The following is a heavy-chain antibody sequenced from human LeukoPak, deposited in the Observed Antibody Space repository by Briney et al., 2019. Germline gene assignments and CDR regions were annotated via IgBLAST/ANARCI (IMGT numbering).Heavy chain of an antibody. Sequence: ASVKVSCKASGGTFSSYAISWVRQAPGQGLEWRGGIIPIFGTANYAQKFQGRVTITADESTSTAYMELSSLRSEDTAVYYRARTRSQWVHFVYWGQGTLVPVTS. CDR2: IIPIFGTA. CDR3: ARTRSQWVHFVY. V-gene: IGHV1-69*13. J-gene: IGHJ4*02. D-gene: IGHD2-8*01. CDR1: GGTFSSYA.